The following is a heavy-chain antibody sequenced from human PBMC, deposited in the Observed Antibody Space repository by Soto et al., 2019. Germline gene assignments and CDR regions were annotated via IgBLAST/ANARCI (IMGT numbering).Heavy chain of an antibody. J-gene: IGHJ4*02. CDR3: GGGGGAD. D-gene: IGHD1-26*01. Sequence: EVQLVESGGGLVQPGRSLRLSCAASGFTFDDYAMHWVRQAPGKGLEWVSGISWNSGSIGYADSVKGRFTISRDNAKNPLYLQKKNLGGEDTALFYWGGGGGADWGQGTLVTVSS. CDR2: ISWNSGSI. V-gene: IGHV3-9*01. CDR1: GFTFDDYA.